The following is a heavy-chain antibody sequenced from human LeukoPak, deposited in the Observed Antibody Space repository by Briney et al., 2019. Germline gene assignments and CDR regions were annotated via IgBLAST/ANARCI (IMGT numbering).Heavy chain of an antibody. D-gene: IGHD4-17*01. J-gene: IGHJ5*02. CDR3: TKDPNGDYVGAFDP. V-gene: IGHV3-23*01. Sequence: PGGSLRLSCAASGFTFSSFAMTWVRQAPGKGLEWVSSITGNHGPTYNTDSVKGRFTISRDNSQNTLYLQMNSLRAEGTAVYYCTKDPNGDYVGAFDPWGQGTLVTVSS. CDR1: GFTFSSFA. CDR2: ITGNHGPT.